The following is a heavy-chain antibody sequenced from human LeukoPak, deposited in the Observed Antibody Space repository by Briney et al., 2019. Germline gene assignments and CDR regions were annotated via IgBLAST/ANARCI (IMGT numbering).Heavy chain of an antibody. D-gene: IGHD4-23*01. V-gene: IGHV3-21*01. CDR1: GFTFSSCS. CDR3: ARFDYGGVSDY. J-gene: IGHJ4*02. Sequence: PGGSLRLSCAASGFTFSSCSMNWVRQAPGKGLEWVSSISSSGSDIFHADSVKGRFTISRDNAKNSLYLQMNSLRAEDTAVYYCARFDYGGVSDYWGQGTLVTVSS. CDR2: ISSSGSDI.